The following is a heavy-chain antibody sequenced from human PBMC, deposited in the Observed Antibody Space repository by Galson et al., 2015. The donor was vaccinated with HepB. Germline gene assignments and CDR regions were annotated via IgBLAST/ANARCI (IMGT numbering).Heavy chain of an antibody. J-gene: IGHJ4*02. V-gene: IGHV3-30-3*01. Sequence: SLRLSCAASGFTFSSYAMHWVRQAPGKGLEWVAVISCDGSNKYYADSVKGRFTISRDNSKNTLYLQMNSLRAEDTAVYYCASLDGYNYLGLDYWGQGTLVTVSS. CDR3: ASLDGYNYLGLDY. CDR1: GFTFSSYA. CDR2: ISCDGSNK. D-gene: IGHD5-24*01.